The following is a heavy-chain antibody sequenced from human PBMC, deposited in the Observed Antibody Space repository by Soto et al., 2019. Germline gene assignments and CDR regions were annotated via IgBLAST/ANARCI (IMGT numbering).Heavy chain of an antibody. V-gene: IGHV3-48*02. D-gene: IGHD6-19*01. CDR2: ISSSSSTI. CDR3: AREISVAGGHFDY. CDR1: GLTFSSYD. Sequence: GEALRHSCTASGLTFSSYDMNWVRQAPGKGLEWVSSISSSSSTIYYADSVRGRFTISRDNAKNSLYLQMNSLRDEDTAVYYCAREISVAGGHFDYWGQGT. J-gene: IGHJ4*02.